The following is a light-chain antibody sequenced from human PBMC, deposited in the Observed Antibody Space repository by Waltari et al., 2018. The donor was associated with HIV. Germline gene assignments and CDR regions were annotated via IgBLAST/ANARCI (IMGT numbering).Light chain of an antibody. Sequence: QSLLTQPPSPSGTPGQRVTLPCPGSRYNIGINDVSWSQPRPGTAPKLLLFTDRHRPSWVPDLFSAPKSGTSASLAISAVQSDDEAYYYCGAWDGSLRGGVFGGGTKLT. CDR2: TDR. CDR3: GAWDGSLRGGV. CDR1: RYNIGIND. J-gene: IGLJ3*02. V-gene: IGLV1-47*01.